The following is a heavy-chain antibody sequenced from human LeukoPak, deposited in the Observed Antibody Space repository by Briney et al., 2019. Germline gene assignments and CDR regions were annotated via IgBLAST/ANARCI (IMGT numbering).Heavy chain of an antibody. CDR3: ARMSPPYCSGGSCYPGDYYYYGMDV. CDR2: ISYDGSNK. J-gene: IGHJ6*02. D-gene: IGHD2-15*01. V-gene: IGHV3-30-3*01. Sequence: GGSLRLSCAASGFTFSSYAMHWVRQAPGKGLEWVAVISYDGSNKYYADSVKGRFTISRDNSKNTLYLQMDSLRAEDTAVYYCARMSPPYCSGGSCYPGDYYYYGMDVWGQGTTVTVSS. CDR1: GFTFSSYA.